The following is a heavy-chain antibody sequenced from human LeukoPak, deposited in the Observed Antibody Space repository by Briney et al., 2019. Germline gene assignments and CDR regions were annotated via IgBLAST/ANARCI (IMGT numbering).Heavy chain of an antibody. D-gene: IGHD3-3*01. V-gene: IGHV3-23*01. CDR1: GFTFSSYA. J-gene: IGHJ4*02. CDR3: AKTLGDFWSGYYTD. Sequence: GGSLRLSCAASGFTFSSYAMSWVRQAPGKGLEWVSAISGSGGSTYYADSVKGRFTISRDNSKNTLYLQMNSLRAEDTAVYYCAKTLGDFWSGYYTDWGQGTLATVSS. CDR2: ISGSGGST.